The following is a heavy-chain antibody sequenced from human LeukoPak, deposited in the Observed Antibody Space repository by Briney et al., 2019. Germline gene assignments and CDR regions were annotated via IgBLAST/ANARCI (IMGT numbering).Heavy chain of an antibody. J-gene: IGHJ4*02. CDR2: IKSKTDGGTT. D-gene: IGHD2-2*01. CDR1: GFTFSNAW. Sequence: GGSLRLSCAASGFTFSNAWMSWVRQAPGKGLEWVGRIKSKTDGGTTDYAAPVKGRFTISRDDSKNTLYLQMNSLKTEDTAVYYCAGVVPAATPDYWGQGTLVTVSS. CDR3: AGVVPAATPDY. V-gene: IGHV3-15*01.